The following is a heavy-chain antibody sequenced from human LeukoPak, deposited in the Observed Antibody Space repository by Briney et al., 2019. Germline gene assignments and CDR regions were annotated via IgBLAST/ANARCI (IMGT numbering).Heavy chain of an antibody. CDR1: GFTFSSYS. CDR2: ISSSSSYI. CDR3: ARADKQQLVYEGAY. D-gene: IGHD6-13*01. V-gene: IGHV3-21*01. Sequence: PGGSLRLSCAASGFTFSSYSMNWVRQAPGKGLEWVSSISSSSSYIYYADSVKGRFTISRDNAKNSLYLQMNSLRAEDTAVYYWARADKQQLVYEGAYWGQGTLVTVSS. J-gene: IGHJ4*02.